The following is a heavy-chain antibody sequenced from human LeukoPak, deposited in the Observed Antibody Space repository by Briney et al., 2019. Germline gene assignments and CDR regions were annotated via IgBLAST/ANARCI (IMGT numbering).Heavy chain of an antibody. CDR2: IYYSGST. J-gene: IGHJ4*02. D-gene: IGHD3-10*01. CDR3: ASFFGVRYYYGSGSYYKRGY. CDR1: GGSISSSSYY. V-gene: IGHV4-39*07. Sequence: PSETLSLTCTVSGGSISSSSYYWGWIRQPPGKGLEWIGSIYYSGSTNYNPSLKSRVTISVDKSKNQFSLKLSSVTAADTAVYYCASFFGVRYYYGSGSYYKRGYWGQGTLVTVSS.